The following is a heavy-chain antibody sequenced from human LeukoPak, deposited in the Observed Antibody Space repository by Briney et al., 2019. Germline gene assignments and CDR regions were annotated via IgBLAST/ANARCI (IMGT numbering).Heavy chain of an antibody. Sequence: ASVKVSRKASGYTFTSYDINWVRQATGQGLEWMGWMNPNSGNTGYAQKFQGRVTMTRNTSISTAYMELSSLRSEDTAVYYCARVPLWFGELAMDVWGQGTTVTVSS. D-gene: IGHD3-10*01. CDR3: ARVPLWFGELAMDV. J-gene: IGHJ6*02. CDR2: MNPNSGNT. V-gene: IGHV1-8*01. CDR1: GYTFTSYD.